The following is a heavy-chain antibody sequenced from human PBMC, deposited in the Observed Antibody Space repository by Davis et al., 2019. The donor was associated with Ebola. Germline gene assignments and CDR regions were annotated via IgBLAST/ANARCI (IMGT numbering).Heavy chain of an antibody. D-gene: IGHD1-26*01. CDR3: TRDAGAVTDFDF. CDR2: ISRDGSIT. CDR1: GLTFSSST. V-gene: IGHV3-30*04. J-gene: IGHJ4*02. Sequence: GESLKISCAVSGLTFSSSTMHWVRQAPGKGLEWVAVISRDGSITAYADSVKGRFTVSRDNSNNALFVQMNSLRTEDTAAYYCTRDAGAVTDFDFWGQGTLVTVSS.